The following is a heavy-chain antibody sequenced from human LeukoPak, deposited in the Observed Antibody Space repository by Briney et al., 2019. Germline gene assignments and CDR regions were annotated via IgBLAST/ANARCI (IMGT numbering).Heavy chain of an antibody. CDR3: ARDGRSGTTGLDY. CDR1: GFSLSSTGIC. CDR2: IDWDGDK. Sequence: SAPALVRPTQTLTLTCTFIGFSLSSTGICVSWIRQPQGKDLERLARIDWDGDKHYSTSLKTRLTISKDTSKNQVVLTMTNMDPVDKATYYCARDGRSGTTGLDYWGQGILVTVSP. V-gene: IGHV2-70*11. D-gene: IGHD4-17*01. J-gene: IGHJ4*02.